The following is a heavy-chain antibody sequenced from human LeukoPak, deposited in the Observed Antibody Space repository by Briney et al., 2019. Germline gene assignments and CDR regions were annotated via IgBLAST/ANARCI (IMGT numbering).Heavy chain of an antibody. CDR1: GFTFSTYS. CDR2: ISSSSTTI. Sequence: GESLRLSCAASGFTFSTYSMNWVRQAQGKGLERVSYISSSSTTIYYADSVKGRFTISRENAKNSLYLQMNSLRAEDTAVYYCASLRVVVAATGNDYWGQGTLVTVSS. D-gene: IGHD2-15*01. V-gene: IGHV3-48*04. J-gene: IGHJ4*02. CDR3: ASLRVVVAATGNDY.